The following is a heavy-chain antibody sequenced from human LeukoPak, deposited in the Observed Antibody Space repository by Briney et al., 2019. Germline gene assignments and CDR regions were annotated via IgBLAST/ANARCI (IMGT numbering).Heavy chain of an antibody. V-gene: IGHV1-18*01. CDR1: GYTITSYG. CDR2: ISAYNGNT. Sequence: PPLKVCCKPAGYTITSYGISWVRQAPGQGLEWMGWISAYNGNTNYAQKVQGRVTMTTDTSTSTVYLELRSLRSDDTAVYYCAAGYCSSTSCAEFDYWGQGILVTVSS. CDR3: AAGYCSSTSCAEFDY. D-gene: IGHD2-2*01. J-gene: IGHJ4*02.